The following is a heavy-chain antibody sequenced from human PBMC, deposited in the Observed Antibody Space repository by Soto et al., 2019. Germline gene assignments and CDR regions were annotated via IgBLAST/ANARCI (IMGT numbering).Heavy chain of an antibody. J-gene: IGHJ4*02. Sequence: PSETLSLTCAVSGGSISSGGYSWSWIRQPPGKGLEWIGYIYHSGSTYYNPSLKSRVTISVDRSKNQFSLKLSSVTAADTAVYYCARTQVRYSSSSYYFDYWGQGTLVTVSS. D-gene: IGHD6-13*01. CDR3: ARTQVRYSSSSYYFDY. V-gene: IGHV4-30-2*02. CDR1: GGSISSGGYS. CDR2: IYHSGST.